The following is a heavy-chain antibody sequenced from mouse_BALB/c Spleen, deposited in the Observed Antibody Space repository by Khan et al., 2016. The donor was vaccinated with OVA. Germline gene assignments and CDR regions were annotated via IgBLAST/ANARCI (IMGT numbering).Heavy chain of an antibody. CDR3: VRSGGNFHWYFDV. Sequence: EVELVESGGGLVQPGGSRKLSCAASGFTFSSFGMHWVRQAPKKGLEWVAYMSSGSSTIYYVVTVKGRFTISRDNPKNTLFLQMTSLRSEDTAMYYCVRSGGNFHWYFDVWGAGTSVTVSS. CDR2: MSSGSSTI. CDR1: GFTFSSFG. J-gene: IGHJ1*01. V-gene: IGHV5-17*02. D-gene: IGHD2-1*01.